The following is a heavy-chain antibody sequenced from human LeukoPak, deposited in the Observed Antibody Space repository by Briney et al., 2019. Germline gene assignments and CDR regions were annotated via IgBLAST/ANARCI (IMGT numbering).Heavy chain of an antibody. CDR1: GYSFTNYW. CDR3: ARHGVYDFWSGYSDY. CDR2: IYPGDSDT. V-gene: IGHV5-51*01. J-gene: IGHJ4*02. D-gene: IGHD3-3*01. Sequence: GESLKVSCKASGYSFTNYWIAWVRQMPGKGLEWMGIIYPGDSDTRYSPSFQGQVTISADKSISTAYLQWSSLKASDTAMYYCARHGVYDFWSGYSDYWGQGTLVTVSS.